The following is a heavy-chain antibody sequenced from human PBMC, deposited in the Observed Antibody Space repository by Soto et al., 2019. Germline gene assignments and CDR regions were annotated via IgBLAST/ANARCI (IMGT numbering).Heavy chain of an antibody. V-gene: IGHV3-7*05. J-gene: IGHJ3*02. CDR1: GFTFIAYW. CDR3: VRDRTEYGSYGSSYYDVFDI. CDR2: INRDGTEK. Sequence: EVQLVESGGGLVQPGGSLRLSCAASGFTFIAYWMTWVGQAPGKGLEWVANINRDGTEKNYVDSVKGRFTVSRDNAKNSLHLQMYSLRAEDTAVYYCVRDRTEYGSYGSSYYDVFDIWGQGTKVTVSS. D-gene: IGHD6-6*01.